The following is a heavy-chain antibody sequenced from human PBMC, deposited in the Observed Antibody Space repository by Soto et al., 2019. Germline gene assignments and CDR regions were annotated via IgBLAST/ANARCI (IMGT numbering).Heavy chain of an antibody. V-gene: IGHV3-9*01. J-gene: IGHJ4*02. CDR1: GFTFDDYA. D-gene: IGHD6-19*01. CDR3: AKDYRQFSSGWYYFDY. CDR2: ISWNSGSI. Sequence: PGGSLRLSCAASGFTFDDYAMHWVRQVPGKGLEWVSGISWNSGSIGYADSVKGRFTISRDNAKNSLYLQMNSLRAEDTALYYCAKDYRQFSSGWYYFDYWGQGTLVTVSS.